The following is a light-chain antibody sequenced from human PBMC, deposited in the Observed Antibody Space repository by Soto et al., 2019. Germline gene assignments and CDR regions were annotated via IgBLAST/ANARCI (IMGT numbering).Light chain of an antibody. V-gene: IGKV3-11*01. CDR1: QSVSSY. CDR2: DAS. CDR3: QHRSNWLFT. J-gene: IGKJ3*01. Sequence: EIVLTQSPATLSFSPGEIASLFFRASQSVSSYLAWYQQKPGQAPRLLIYDASNRATGIPARLNGSGYGTDFTLTISSLEPGDFAVYYCQHRSNWLFTVGPWTKVDIK.